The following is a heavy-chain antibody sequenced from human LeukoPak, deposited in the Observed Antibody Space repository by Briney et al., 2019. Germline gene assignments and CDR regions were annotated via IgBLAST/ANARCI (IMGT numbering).Heavy chain of an antibody. V-gene: IGHV3-30*18. CDR3: AKDRGSVAVAGLYYFDF. CDR2: ISYDRSNK. J-gene: IGHJ4*02. CDR1: GFTFSNYG. Sequence: GGSLRLSCAASGFTFSNYGMHWVRQAPGKGLEWVAVISYDRSNKYYADSVKGRFTISRDNSKNTLYVQMNSLRAEDTAVYYCAKDRGSVAVAGLYYFDFWGQGTLVSVSS. D-gene: IGHD6-19*01.